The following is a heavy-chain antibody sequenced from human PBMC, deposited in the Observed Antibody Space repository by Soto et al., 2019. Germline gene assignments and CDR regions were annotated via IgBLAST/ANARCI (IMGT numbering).Heavy chain of an antibody. CDR1: GGTISTSD. D-gene: IGHD6-19*01. CDR3: ARSVRLAVAGTGYYYGMDV. J-gene: IGHJ6*02. V-gene: IGHV4-59*08. CDR2: IYYSGGT. Sequence: PSETMSLTCTVSGGTISTSDWTWIRQNTGKGLEWIGHIYYSGGTNYNPSLKSRVTISVDTSKNQFSLKLISVTAADTAVYYCARSVRLAVAGTGYYYGMDVWGQGTTVTVSS.